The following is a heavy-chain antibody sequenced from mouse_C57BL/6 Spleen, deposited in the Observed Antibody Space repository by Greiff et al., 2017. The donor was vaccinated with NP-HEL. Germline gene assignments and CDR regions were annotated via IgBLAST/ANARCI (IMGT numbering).Heavy chain of an antibody. CDR1: GYSITSGYY. V-gene: IGHV3-6*01. CDR3: ARGITTVVATAVYYFDY. Sequence: DVQLQESGPGLVKPSQSLSLTCSVTGYSITSGYYWNWIRQFPGNKLEWMGYISYDGSDNYNPSLKNRISITRDTSKKQFFLKLNSVTTEDTATYYCARGITTVVATAVYYFDYWGQGTTLTVSS. J-gene: IGHJ2*01. D-gene: IGHD1-1*01. CDR2: ISYDGSD.